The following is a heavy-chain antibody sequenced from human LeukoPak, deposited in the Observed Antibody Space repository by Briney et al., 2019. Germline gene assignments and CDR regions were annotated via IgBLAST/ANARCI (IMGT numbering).Heavy chain of an antibody. CDR2: ISGSGGST. D-gene: IGHD3-3*01. V-gene: IGHV3-23*01. CDR1: GFTFSSYA. Sequence: PGGSLRLSCAASGFTFSSYAMSGVRQAPGKGLEWVSAISGSGGSTYYADSVKGRFTISRDNSKNTLYLQMNSLRAEDTAVYYCAKDGRGVVTNWFDPWGQGTLVTVSS. J-gene: IGHJ5*02. CDR3: AKDGRGVVTNWFDP.